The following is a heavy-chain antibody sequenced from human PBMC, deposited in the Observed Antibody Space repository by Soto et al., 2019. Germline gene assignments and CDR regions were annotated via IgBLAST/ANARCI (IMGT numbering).Heavy chain of an antibody. CDR2: INHSGST. V-gene: IGHV4-34*01. CDR3: ARVYSSSWYHWFDP. J-gene: IGHJ5*02. D-gene: IGHD6-13*01. Sequence: QVQLQQWGAGLLKPSETLSLTCAVYGGSFSGYYWSWIRQPPGKGLEWIGEINHSGSTNYNPSLKSRVTISVDTSKNQFSLKLSSVTAADTGVYYCARVYSSSWYHWFDPWGQGTLVTVSS. CDR1: GGSFSGYY.